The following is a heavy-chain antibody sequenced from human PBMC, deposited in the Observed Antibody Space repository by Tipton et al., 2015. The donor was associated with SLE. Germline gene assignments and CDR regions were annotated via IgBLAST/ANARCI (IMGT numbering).Heavy chain of an antibody. CDR3: ASAVLGGGGYGSGGSCYCGDY. D-gene: IGHD2-15*01. V-gene: IGHV1-69*01. Sequence: QSGPEVKKPGSSVKVSCKASGDTFSSYAVSWVRQAPGQGLEWMGGIIPIFGTANYAQKFPGRVTITAVASTSTAYMELRSLRSDAAALYYCASAVLGGGGYGSGGSCYCGDYWGQGTLVTVSS. CDR2: IIPIFGTA. J-gene: IGHJ4*02. CDR1: GDTFSSYA.